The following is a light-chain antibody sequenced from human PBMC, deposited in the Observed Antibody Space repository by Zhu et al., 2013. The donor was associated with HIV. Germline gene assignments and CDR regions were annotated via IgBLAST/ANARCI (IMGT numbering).Light chain of an antibody. CDR1: SSNIGAGYD. V-gene: IGLV1-51*01. CDR2: DNN. J-gene: IGLJ3*02. Sequence: QSVLTQPPSVSGAPGQRVTISCTGSSSNIGAGYDVHWYQQLPGTAPKLLISDNNKRPSGIPDRFSGSKSGTSATLGITALQTGDEADYFCGTWDTSLSAGVFGGGTKLTVL. CDR3: GTWDTSLSAGV.